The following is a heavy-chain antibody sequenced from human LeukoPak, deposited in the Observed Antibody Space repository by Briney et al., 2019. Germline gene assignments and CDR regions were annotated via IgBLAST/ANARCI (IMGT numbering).Heavy chain of an antibody. CDR3: ARGVIVVGNWFDP. D-gene: IGHD2-2*01. V-gene: IGHV1-8*01. J-gene: IGHJ5*02. CDR1: GYTFTSYD. Sequence: ASVKVSCKASGYTFTSYDINWVRQATGQGLEWMGWMNPNSGNTGYAQKFQGRVTMTRNTSISTAYIELSSLRSEDTAVYYCARGVIVVGNWFDPWGQGTLVTVSS. CDR2: MNPNSGNT.